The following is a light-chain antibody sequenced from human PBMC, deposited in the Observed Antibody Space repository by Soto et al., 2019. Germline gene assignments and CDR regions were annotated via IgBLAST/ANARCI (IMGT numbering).Light chain of an antibody. CDR1: QSVSSY. V-gene: IGKV3-11*01. CDR3: QQYGPT. CDR2: DAS. Sequence: EIVLTQSPATLSLSPGERATLSCRASQSVSSYLAWYQQKPGQAPRLLIYDASNRATGIPARFSGSGSGTDFTLTISRLEPEDFAVYYCQQYGPTFGQGTKVDI. J-gene: IGKJ1*01.